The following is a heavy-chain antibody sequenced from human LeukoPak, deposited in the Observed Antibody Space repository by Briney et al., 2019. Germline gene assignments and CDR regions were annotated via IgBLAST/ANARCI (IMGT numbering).Heavy chain of an antibody. CDR2: ISYDGSNK. D-gene: IGHD5-12*01. V-gene: IGHV3-30*04. CDR3: ARGGPGSTYYYYGMDV. Sequence: GGSLRLSCAASGFTFSSYATHWVRQAPGKGLEWVAVISYDGSNKYYADSVKGRFTISRDNSKNTLYLQMNSLRAEDTAVYYCARGGPGSTYYYYGMDVWGQGTTVTVSS. J-gene: IGHJ6*02. CDR1: GFTFSSYA.